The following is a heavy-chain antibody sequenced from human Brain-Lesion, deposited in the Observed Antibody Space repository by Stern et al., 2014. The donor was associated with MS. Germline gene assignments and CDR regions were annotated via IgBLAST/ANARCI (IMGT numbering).Heavy chain of an antibody. CDR2: ISDGTDCI. D-gene: IGHD2-2*01. Sequence: VQLVESGGGLVKPGGSLRLSCEASGFTFNSYSMNWVRQAPGKGLEWVSSISDGTDCIFDAGSVKGRFCISRDKAKNSLFLQMNPLRAEDTGVYYCARVDCSGTNCFYYYYGMDVWGQGTTVTVSS. J-gene: IGHJ6*02. V-gene: IGHV3-21*01. CDR1: GFTFNSYS. CDR3: ARVDCSGTNCFYYYYGMDV.